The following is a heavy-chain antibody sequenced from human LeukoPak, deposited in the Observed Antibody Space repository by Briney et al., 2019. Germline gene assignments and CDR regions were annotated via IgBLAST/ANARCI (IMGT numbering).Heavy chain of an antibody. D-gene: IGHD3-16*02. Sequence: GGSLRLSCAASGFTFSDYYMSWIRQAPGKGLECVSHISTSGSRIYYADSVKGRFTTSRDNAKNSLYLQMNSLRAEDTAVYYCARLAYDYIWGSYRPLDYWGQGTLVTVSS. V-gene: IGHV3-11*01. CDR1: GFTFSDYY. CDR3: ARLAYDYIWGSYRPLDY. J-gene: IGHJ4*02. CDR2: ISTSGSRI.